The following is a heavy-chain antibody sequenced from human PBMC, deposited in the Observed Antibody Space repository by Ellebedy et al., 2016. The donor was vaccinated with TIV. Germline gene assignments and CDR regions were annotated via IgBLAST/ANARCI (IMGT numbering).Heavy chain of an antibody. V-gene: IGHV1-69*05. Sequence: SVKVSCXASGGTFSSYAISWVRQAPGQGLELMGGIIPIFGTANYAQKFQGRVTLTRNTSISTAYMELNSLTSEDTAVYYCARPDPLDYLDYWGQGTLVTVSS. CDR2: IIPIFGTA. CDR1: GGTFSSYA. CDR3: ARPDPLDYLDY. J-gene: IGHJ4*02.